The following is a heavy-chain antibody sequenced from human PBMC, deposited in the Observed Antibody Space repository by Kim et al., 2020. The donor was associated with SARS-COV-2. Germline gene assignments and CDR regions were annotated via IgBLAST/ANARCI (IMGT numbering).Heavy chain of an antibody. Sequence: SVKVSCKASGGTFSSYAISWVRQAPGQGLEWMGGIIPIFGTANYAQKFQGRVTITADESTSTAYMELSSLRSEDTAVYYCARDPEYSSSDAFDIWGQGTMVTVSS. D-gene: IGHD6-6*01. CDR3: ARDPEYSSSDAFDI. V-gene: IGHV1-69*13. J-gene: IGHJ3*02. CDR2: IIPIFGTA. CDR1: GGTFSSYA.